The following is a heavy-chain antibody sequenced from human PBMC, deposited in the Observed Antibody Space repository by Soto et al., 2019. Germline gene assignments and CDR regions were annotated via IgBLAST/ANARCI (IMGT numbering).Heavy chain of an antibody. CDR1: GFTFSSAW. J-gene: IGHJ4*02. D-gene: IGHD6-13*01. V-gene: IGHV3-15*07. Sequence: GSLRLSCAASGFTFSSAWMNWVRQAPGKGLEWVGRIKRKTDGGTTDYAAPVKGRFTISRDDSKNTLYLQMNSLKTEDTAVYYCTTEKGPSRWYYFDYWGQGTLVTVSS. CDR3: TTEKGPSRWYYFDY. CDR2: IKRKTDGGTT.